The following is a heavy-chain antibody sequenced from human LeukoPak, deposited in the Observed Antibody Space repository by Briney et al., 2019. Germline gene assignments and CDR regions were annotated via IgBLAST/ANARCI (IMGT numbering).Heavy chain of an antibody. D-gene: IGHD2-2*01. Sequence: QAGGSLRLTCVASEFMFGRDWISWVRQAPGKGLEWVACIKQDGSEEYYVGSVRGRFTVSVDNGKNSLYLQMNSLRAEDTARYYCATLDSTKSVFWGRGTAVTVSS. CDR3: ATLDSTKSVF. J-gene: IGHJ1*01. V-gene: IGHV3-7*01. CDR2: IKQDGSEE. CDR1: EFMFGRDW.